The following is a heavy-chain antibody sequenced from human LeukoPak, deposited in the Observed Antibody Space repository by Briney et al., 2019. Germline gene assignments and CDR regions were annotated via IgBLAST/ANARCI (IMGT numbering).Heavy chain of an antibody. V-gene: IGHV4-4*07. Sequence: SETLSLTCTVSGGSINNYYWSWIRQPAGKGLEWIGRIYASGATNNNPSLKSRVTMSVDTSKNQFSLKLSSVTAADTAAYYCARDGNYYGSGTYMDVWGKGTTVIVSS. J-gene: IGHJ6*03. CDR3: ARDGNYYGSGTYMDV. D-gene: IGHD3-10*01. CDR1: GGSINNYY. CDR2: IYASGAT.